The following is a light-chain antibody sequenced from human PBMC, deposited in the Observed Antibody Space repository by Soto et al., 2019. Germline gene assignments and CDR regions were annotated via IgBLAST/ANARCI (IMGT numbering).Light chain of an antibody. Sequence: EMVLTQSPGTLSLSPGERATLSCRASQSVRSDYLAWYQQQPGQAPRLLIHGASNRATGIPDRISGSGSGTAFTLTISRREPEDFAVYYCQLYGSPLRTFGQGTKLEIK. CDR3: QLYGSPLRT. V-gene: IGKV3-20*01. CDR2: GAS. J-gene: IGKJ2*01. CDR1: QSVRSDY.